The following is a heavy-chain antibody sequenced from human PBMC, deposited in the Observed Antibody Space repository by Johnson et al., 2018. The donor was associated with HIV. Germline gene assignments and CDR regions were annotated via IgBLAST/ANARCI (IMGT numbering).Heavy chain of an antibody. J-gene: IGHJ3*02. V-gene: IGHV3-20*04. CDR1: GFTFDEYD. CDR3: ARWSRDGYNYLNDAFDI. Sequence: VQLVESGGGVARPGGSLRLSCEASGFTFDEYDMSWVRQAPGKGLEWVSGINWNGATPGSADSVKGRFTISRDNAKNTLYLQMNSLRAEDTALYYCARWSRDGYNYLNDAFDIWGQGTMVTVSS. D-gene: IGHD5-24*01. CDR2: INWNGATP.